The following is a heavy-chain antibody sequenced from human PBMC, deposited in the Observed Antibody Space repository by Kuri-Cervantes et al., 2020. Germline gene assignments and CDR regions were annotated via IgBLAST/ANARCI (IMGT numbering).Heavy chain of an antibody. CDR1: GYTFTRYG. Sequence: ASVKVSCKASGYTFTRYGINWMRQAPGQGLEWMGWISVYNGDTNYAQKLQGRVTMTTDTSTSTAYMELRSLRSDDTAVYYCARDLEGYFMRWYYYYMDVWGKGTTVTVSS. D-gene: IGHD2/OR15-2a*01. CDR2: ISVYNGDT. V-gene: IGHV1-18*01. J-gene: IGHJ6*03. CDR3: ARDLEGYFMRWYYYYMDV.